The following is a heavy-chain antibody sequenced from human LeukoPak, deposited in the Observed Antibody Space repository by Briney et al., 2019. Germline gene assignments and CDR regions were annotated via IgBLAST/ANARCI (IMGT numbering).Heavy chain of an antibody. D-gene: IGHD5-24*01. CDR2: IHPSGST. J-gene: IGHJ4*02. Sequence: PSETLSLTCAVYGGSFSGHYWSWTRQPPGKGLEWIGEIHPSGSTSYNPSLKSRVTISVDTSKNQLSLKLSSETAADTAVYFCARGGDAHKGGNYWGQGTPVTVSS. CDR1: GGSFSGHY. CDR3: ARGGDAHKGGNY. V-gene: IGHV4-34*01.